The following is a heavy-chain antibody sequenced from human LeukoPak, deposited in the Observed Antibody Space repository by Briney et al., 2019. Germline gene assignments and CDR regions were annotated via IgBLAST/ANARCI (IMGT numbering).Heavy chain of an antibody. CDR3: ARAYSGFSSRGFDF. CDR1: GFTFNSYG. CDR2: TWYDGSNK. Sequence: PGRSLRLSCAASGFTFNSYGMHWVRQPPGKGLEWAADTWYDGSNKYYADSVKGRFTISRDNSKNTVSLQMASLRAEDTAVYYCARAYSGFSSRGFDFWGQGTLVSVSS. J-gene: IGHJ4*02. V-gene: IGHV3-33*01. D-gene: IGHD5-12*01.